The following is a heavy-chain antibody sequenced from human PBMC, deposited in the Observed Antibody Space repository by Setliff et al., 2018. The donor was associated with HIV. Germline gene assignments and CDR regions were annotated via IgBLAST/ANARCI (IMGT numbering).Heavy chain of an antibody. CDR1: GGSFSGYY. D-gene: IGHD3-3*01. Sequence: SETLSLTCGVSGGSFSGYYWSWIRQPPGKGLEWIGYIYIYNSGSTNYNPSLTSRVTISADASRNQFSLKLTSVTAADTAIYYCARGVNFDYWGQGTQVTVSS. V-gene: IGHV4-59*01. CDR3: ARGVNFDY. J-gene: IGHJ4*02. CDR2: IYIYNSGST.